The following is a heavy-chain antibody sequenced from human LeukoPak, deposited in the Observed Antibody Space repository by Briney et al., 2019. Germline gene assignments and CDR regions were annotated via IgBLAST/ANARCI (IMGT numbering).Heavy chain of an antibody. D-gene: IGHD2/OR15-2a*01. CDR1: GFIFMSAW. V-gene: IGHV3-15*01. CDR3: TTFYHEYSPY. Sequence: GGSLRLSCAASGFIFMSAWMIWVRQAPGKGLEWVGRIKSNADGGTPDYAAPARGRFTISRDDSKNTLYLQMNSLKTEDTAVYYCTTFYHEYSPYWGRGTLVTVSS. J-gene: IGHJ4*02. CDR2: IKSNADGGTP.